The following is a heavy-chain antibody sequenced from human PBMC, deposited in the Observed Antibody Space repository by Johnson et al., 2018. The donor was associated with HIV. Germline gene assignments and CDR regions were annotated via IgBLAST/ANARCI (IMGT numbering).Heavy chain of an antibody. D-gene: IGHD1-26*01. J-gene: IGHJ3*02. CDR2: IWYDGSNK. CDR1: GFTFSSYG. CDR3: AKVGIVGATRGAFDI. Sequence: VQLVESGGGVVQPGRSLRLSCAASGFTFSSYGMHWVRQAPGKGLEWVAVIWYDGSNKYYADSVKGRFTISRDNSKNTLYLQMNSLRAEDTAVYYCAKVGIVGATRGAFDIWGQGTMVTVSS. V-gene: IGHV3-33*06.